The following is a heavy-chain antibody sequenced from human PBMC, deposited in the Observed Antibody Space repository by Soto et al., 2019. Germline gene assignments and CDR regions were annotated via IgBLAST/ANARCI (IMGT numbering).Heavy chain of an antibody. J-gene: IGHJ4*02. CDR1: GGTFSSYA. CDR2: IIPIFGTA. V-gene: IGHV1-69*01. D-gene: IGHD5-18*01. CDR3: ARENVDTAMVTFSFDY. Sequence: QVQLVQSGAEVKKPGSSVKVSCKASGGTFSSYAIGWVRQAPGQGLEWMGGIIPIFGTANYAQKFQGRVTITADEPTSTAYMELSSLRSEDTAVYYCARENVDTAMVTFSFDYWGQGTLVTVSS.